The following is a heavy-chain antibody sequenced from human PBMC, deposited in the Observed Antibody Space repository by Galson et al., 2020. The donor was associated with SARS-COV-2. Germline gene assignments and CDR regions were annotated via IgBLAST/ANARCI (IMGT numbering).Heavy chain of an antibody. Sequence: GGSLRLSCAASGFIFKSYGMSWVRQAPGKGLEWVSTITGSGGHTFYADSVKGRLTISRDNSNNTLYLQMSSLRAEGTAVYYCAKRASSGQDYFDYWGQGTLVTVAS. CDR3: AKRASSGQDYFDY. CDR2: ITGSGGHT. CDR1: GFIFKSYG. D-gene: IGHD6-19*01. J-gene: IGHJ4*02. V-gene: IGHV3-23*01.